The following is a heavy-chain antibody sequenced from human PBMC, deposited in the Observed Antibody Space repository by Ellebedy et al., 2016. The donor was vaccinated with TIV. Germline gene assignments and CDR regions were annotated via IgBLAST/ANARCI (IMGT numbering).Heavy chain of an antibody. Sequence: GESLKISCAASGFSFRSYWMSWVRQAPGKGLEWVANIYQDGSDQYYVDSVKGRFTISRDNANKSLLLQMNSLRVEDTAVYFCARRGSYGDYAVQINSWFDSWGQGTLVIVSS. V-gene: IGHV3-7*01. CDR1: GFSFRSYW. J-gene: IGHJ5*01. CDR2: IYQDGSDQ. D-gene: IGHD4-17*01. CDR3: ARRGSYGDYAVQINSWFDS.